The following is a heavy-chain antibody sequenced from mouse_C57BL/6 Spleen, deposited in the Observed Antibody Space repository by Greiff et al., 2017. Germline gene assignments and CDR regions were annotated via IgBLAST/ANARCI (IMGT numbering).Heavy chain of an antibody. J-gene: IGHJ2*01. D-gene: IGHD2-4*01. CDR3: AREDDYDGARFDY. CDR2: ISSGSSTI. Sequence: EVMLVESGGGLVKPGGSLKLSCAASGFTFSDYGMHWVRQAPEKGLEWVAYISSGSSTIYYADTVKGRFTISRDNAKNTLFLQMTSLRSEDTAMYYCAREDDYDGARFDYWGQGTTLTVSS. V-gene: IGHV5-17*01. CDR1: GFTFSDYG.